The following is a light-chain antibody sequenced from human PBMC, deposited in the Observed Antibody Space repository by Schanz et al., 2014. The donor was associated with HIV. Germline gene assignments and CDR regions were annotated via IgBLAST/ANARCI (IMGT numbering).Light chain of an antibody. CDR1: QSVDSW. V-gene: IGKV1-5*03. J-gene: IGKJ2*01. CDR3: QQCVSYPYT. Sequence: DIQMTQSPSTLSASIGDKVTITCRASQSVDSWLAWYQQKPGKAPKLMISKASSLQGGVPSRFSGSGSGTDFTLTINCLQSEDFATYYCQQCVSYPYTFGQGTKLDIK. CDR2: KAS.